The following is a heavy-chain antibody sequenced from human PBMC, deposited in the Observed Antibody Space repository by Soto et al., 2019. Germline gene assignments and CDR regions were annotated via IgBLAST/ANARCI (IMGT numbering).Heavy chain of an antibody. Sequence: ASVKPSCKASGYSFTSYGISWVRQAPGQGLEWMGWISAYNGNTNYAQKLQGRVTMTTDTSTSTAYMELRSLRSDDTAVYYCARVADFWSGYLGMDVWGQGTTVTVSS. CDR3: ARVADFWSGYLGMDV. D-gene: IGHD3-3*01. J-gene: IGHJ6*02. CDR1: GYSFTSYG. V-gene: IGHV1-18*01. CDR2: ISAYNGNT.